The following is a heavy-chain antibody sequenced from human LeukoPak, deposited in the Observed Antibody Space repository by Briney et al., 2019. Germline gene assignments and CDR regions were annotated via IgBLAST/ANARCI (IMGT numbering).Heavy chain of an antibody. J-gene: IGHJ4*02. CDR1: GGSISIGSYY. CDR3: ARDLAGYYFDY. CDR2: IYTSGST. V-gene: IGHV4-61*02. D-gene: IGHD6-25*01. Sequence: PSETLSLTCTVSGGSISIGSYYWSWIRQPAGKGLEWIGRIYTSGSTNYNPSLKSRVTISVDTSKNQFSLKLSSVTAADTAVYYCARDLAGYYFDYWGQGTLVTVSS.